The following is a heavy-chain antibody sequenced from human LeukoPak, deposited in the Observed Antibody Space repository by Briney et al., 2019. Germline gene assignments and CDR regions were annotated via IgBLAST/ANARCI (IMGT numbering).Heavy chain of an antibody. CDR2: IWYDGSEN. CDR1: GFTFSTYG. D-gene: IGHD3-10*01. CDR3: TTLGLLWFGELSN. V-gene: IGHV3-33*01. Sequence: GRSLRLSCAASGFTFSTYGMHWVRQAPGKGLEWVAFIWYDGSENHYADSVKGRFTISRDNSKNTVYLQMNSLNTEDTAVYYCTTLGLLWFGELSNWGQGTLVTVSS. J-gene: IGHJ4*02.